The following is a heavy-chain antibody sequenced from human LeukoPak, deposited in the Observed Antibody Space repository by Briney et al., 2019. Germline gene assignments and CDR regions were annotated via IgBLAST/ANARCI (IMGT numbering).Heavy chain of an antibody. V-gene: IGHV4-39*07. CDR3: ASGGALDWFDP. D-gene: IGHD1-1*01. CDR1: GGSISSSSYS. CDR2: IYYSGST. Sequence: SETLSLTCTVSGGSISSSSYSWGWIRQPPGKGLEWIGSIYYSGSTYYNPSLKSRVTISVDTSKNQFSLKLSSVTAADTAVYYCASGGALDWFDPWGQGTLVTVSS. J-gene: IGHJ5*02.